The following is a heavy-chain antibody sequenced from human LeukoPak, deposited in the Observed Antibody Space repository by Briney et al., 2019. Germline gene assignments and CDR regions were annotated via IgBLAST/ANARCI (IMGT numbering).Heavy chain of an antibody. D-gene: IGHD1-1*01. J-gene: IGHJ4*02. V-gene: IGHV1-69*13. Sequence: GASVKVSCKASGGTFISYAISWVRQAPGQGLEWMGGIIPIFGTANYAQKFQGRVTITADESTSTAYMELSSLRSEDTAVYYCARDATGTHSLDYWGQGTLVTVSS. CDR1: GGTFISYA. CDR2: IIPIFGTA. CDR3: ARDATGTHSLDY.